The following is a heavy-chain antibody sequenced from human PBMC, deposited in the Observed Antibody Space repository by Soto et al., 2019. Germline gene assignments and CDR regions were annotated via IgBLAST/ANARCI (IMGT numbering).Heavy chain of an antibody. V-gene: IGHV3-23*01. D-gene: IGHD1-26*01. Sequence: PGGSLRLSCAGSGFTFSGYAMTWVRQAPGKGLEWVSVISTSADRPDYADSVKGRFTISRDNSKNTLYLQMNSLRAEDTAVYYCAKDREVWVADIYGQWDDYWGQGTLVTVSS. CDR2: ISTSADRP. CDR3: AKDREVWVADIYGQWDDY. J-gene: IGHJ4*02. CDR1: GFTFSGYA.